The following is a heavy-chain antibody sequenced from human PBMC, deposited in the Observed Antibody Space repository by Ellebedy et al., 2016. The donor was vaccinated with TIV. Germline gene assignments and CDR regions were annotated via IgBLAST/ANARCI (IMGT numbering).Heavy chain of an antibody. CDR2: IRSKAYGGTT. J-gene: IGHJ2*01. CDR1: GLTFGDFA. V-gene: IGHV3-49*03. Sequence: GESLKISXTASGLTFGDFAMSWFRQAPGKGLEWVGSIRSKAYGGTTEYAASVKGRFNISRDDSKSIAYLQMSSLKTEDTAMYYCTRDRPHRALYDRRGYYWHFDLWGRGTLVTVSS. CDR3: TRDRPHRALYDRRGYYWHFDL. D-gene: IGHD2-15*01.